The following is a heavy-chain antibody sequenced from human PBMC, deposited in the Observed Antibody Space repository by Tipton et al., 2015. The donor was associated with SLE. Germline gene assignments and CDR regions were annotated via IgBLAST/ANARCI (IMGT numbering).Heavy chain of an antibody. J-gene: IGHJ4*02. CDR2: IKTNSDFT. Sequence: QSGPEVKKPGASVKVSCKASGYTFSSYGIAWVRQAPGQGLEWMGWIKTNSDFTEYAQKFQGRVTMTKDTSTGTAYMEMWGLRSDDTSVYYCARDGNYVRDCWGQGTLVTVSS. D-gene: IGHD1-7*01. CDR1: GYTFSSYG. CDR3: ARDGNYVRDC. V-gene: IGHV1-18*01.